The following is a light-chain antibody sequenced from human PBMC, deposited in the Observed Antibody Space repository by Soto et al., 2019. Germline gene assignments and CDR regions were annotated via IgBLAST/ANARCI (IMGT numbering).Light chain of an antibody. V-gene: IGKV1-12*01. Sequence: DIQMTQSPSSVSASVGDRVTITCRASQGISSWLAWYQQKPGRAPKLLIYAASALQGGVPSRFSGSGSGTDFTLTINSLQPEDLATYYCQQLNSYPITFGQGTRLEIK. J-gene: IGKJ5*01. CDR2: AAS. CDR1: QGISSW. CDR3: QQLNSYPIT.